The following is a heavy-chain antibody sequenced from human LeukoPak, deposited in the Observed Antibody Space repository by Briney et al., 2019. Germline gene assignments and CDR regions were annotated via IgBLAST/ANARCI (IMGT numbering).Heavy chain of an antibody. CDR1: GASISSYY. J-gene: IGHJ4*02. CDR3: ATHRYSYANFDY. Sequence: SETLSLTCTVSGASISSYYWSWIRQPPGKGLEWIGYIYYSGSTNYNPSLQSRVTISIDTSKNQFSLKLSSVTAADTAVYYCATHRYSYANFDYWGQGTLVTVSS. V-gene: IGHV4-59*01. CDR2: IYYSGST. D-gene: IGHD2-8*01.